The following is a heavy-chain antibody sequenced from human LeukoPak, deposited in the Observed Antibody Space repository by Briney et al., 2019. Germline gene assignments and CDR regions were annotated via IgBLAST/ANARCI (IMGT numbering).Heavy chain of an antibody. CDR1: GGSISSYY. V-gene: IGHV4-59*01. CDR3: ARSSGEWELLGC. CDR2: MFNSGGT. Sequence: PSETLSLTCTVSGGSISSYYWSWIRQPPGKGLEWIGFMFNSGGTNYNPSLKSRVTISVDTSKNQFSLNLRSVTAADTAVYYCARSSGEWELLGCWGQGTLVTVSS. D-gene: IGHD1-26*01. J-gene: IGHJ4*02.